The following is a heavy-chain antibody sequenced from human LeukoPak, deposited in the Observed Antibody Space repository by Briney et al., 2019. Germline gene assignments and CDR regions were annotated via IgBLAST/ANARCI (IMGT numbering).Heavy chain of an antibody. Sequence: SVKVSCKASGGTFSSYAISWVRQAPGQGLEWMGRIIPIFGTANYAQKFQGRVTITTDESTSTAYMELSSLRSEDTTVYYCARPLRSGYYYNAFDIWGQGTMVTVSS. V-gene: IGHV1-69*05. D-gene: IGHD3-22*01. J-gene: IGHJ3*02. CDR3: ARPLRSGYYYNAFDI. CDR2: IIPIFGTA. CDR1: GGTFSSYA.